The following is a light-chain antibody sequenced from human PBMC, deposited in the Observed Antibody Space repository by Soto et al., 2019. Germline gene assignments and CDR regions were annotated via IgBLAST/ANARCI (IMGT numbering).Light chain of an antibody. Sequence: EIVMTQSPATLSVSPGERATLSCRASQSVRSNLAWYQQKPGQAPRLLIYGASTRATGVPARFSGSGSGTEFTRTISSLQSEDFAVYYCQQYNNWPGWAFGQGTKVEIK. J-gene: IGKJ1*01. CDR3: QQYNNWPGWA. V-gene: IGKV3-15*01. CDR2: GAS. CDR1: QSVRSN.